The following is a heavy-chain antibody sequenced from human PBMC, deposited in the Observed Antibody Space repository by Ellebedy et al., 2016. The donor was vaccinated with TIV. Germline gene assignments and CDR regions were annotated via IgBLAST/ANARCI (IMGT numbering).Heavy chain of an antibody. CDR3: ARDLRRSYWGIDY. D-gene: IGHD1-26*01. V-gene: IGHV1-18*04. CDR1: GYSFTTYS. CDR2: ISAYNGDT. Sequence: AASVKVSCKASGYSFTTYSITWVRQAPGQGLEWMGWISAYNGDTHYAPKFQGRVTMTTDTSTTTAYMELRSLRSDDTAVDYCARDLRRSYWGIDYWGQGTLVTVSS. J-gene: IGHJ4*02.